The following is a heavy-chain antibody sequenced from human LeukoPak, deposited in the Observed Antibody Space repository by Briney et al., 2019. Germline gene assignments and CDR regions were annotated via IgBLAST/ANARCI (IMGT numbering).Heavy chain of an antibody. CDR3: AKDIVRYCSSTSCYGAFDI. Sequence: PGGSLRLSCAASGFTFDDYAMHWVRQAPGKGLEWVSGISWNSGSIGYADSVKGRFTISRDNAKNSLYLQMNSLRAEDMALYYCAKDIVRYCSSTSCYGAFDIWGQGTMVTVSS. J-gene: IGHJ3*02. V-gene: IGHV3-9*03. D-gene: IGHD2-2*01. CDR2: ISWNSGSI. CDR1: GFTFDDYA.